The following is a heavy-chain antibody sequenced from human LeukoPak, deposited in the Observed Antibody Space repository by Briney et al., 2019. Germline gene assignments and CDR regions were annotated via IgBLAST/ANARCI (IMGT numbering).Heavy chain of an antibody. Sequence: SVKVSCKASGGTFSSYAISWGRQAPGQGLEWMGGIIPIFGTANYAQKFQGRVTITADESTSTAYMELSSLRSEDTAVYYCASLVSGWYEYDYYYYGMDVWGQGTTVTVSS. CDR1: GGTFSSYA. V-gene: IGHV1-69*13. J-gene: IGHJ6*02. CDR2: IIPIFGTA. D-gene: IGHD6-19*01. CDR3: ASLVSGWYEYDYYYYGMDV.